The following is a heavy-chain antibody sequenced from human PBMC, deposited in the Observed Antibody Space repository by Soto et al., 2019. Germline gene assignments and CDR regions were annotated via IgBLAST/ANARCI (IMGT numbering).Heavy chain of an antibody. D-gene: IGHD2-2*01. J-gene: IGHJ6*02. Sequence: SETLSLTCSVSGGSISSKSYFWGWIRQPPGKGLEWIGTFYYSENTYYNPSLKSRVTISVDTSKNQFSLKLSSVTAADTAVYYCAKLAGYCSGNSCHGDYAMDVRGRGTTVTVSS. CDR2: FYYSENT. CDR3: AKLAGYCSGNSCHGDYAMDV. CDR1: GGSISSKSYF. V-gene: IGHV4-39*01.